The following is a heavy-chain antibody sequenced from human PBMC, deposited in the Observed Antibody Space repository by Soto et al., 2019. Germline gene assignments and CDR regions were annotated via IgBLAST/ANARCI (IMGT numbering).Heavy chain of an antibody. CDR1: SGSISVTNVF. V-gene: IGHV4-39*01. Sequence: SETLSLTCTVSSGSISVTNVFWGWVRQPPGKGLEWIGNVDYSGTAYFSPSLATRVTFHVDTSKNQFSLTLYSVTAADTAVYYCARITGRHLEYWGQGILVTVSA. CDR3: ARITGRHLEY. D-gene: IGHD1-20*01. CDR2: VDYSGTA. J-gene: IGHJ4*02.